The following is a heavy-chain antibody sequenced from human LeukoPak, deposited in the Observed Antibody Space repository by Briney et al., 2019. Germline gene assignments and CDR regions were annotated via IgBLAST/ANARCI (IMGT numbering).Heavy chain of an antibody. D-gene: IGHD3-9*01. J-gene: IGHJ1*01. Sequence: SETLSLTCAVYGESLSGYYWSWIRQPPGKGLEWIGEIDHTGSSNYNPSLKSRVTISLDTSRNQFSLKLNSVTAADTAVYYCASFGYDILTGLSYFQHWGQGTLVTVSS. CDR3: ASFGYDILTGLSYFQH. V-gene: IGHV4-34*01. CDR2: IDHTGSS. CDR1: GESLSGYY.